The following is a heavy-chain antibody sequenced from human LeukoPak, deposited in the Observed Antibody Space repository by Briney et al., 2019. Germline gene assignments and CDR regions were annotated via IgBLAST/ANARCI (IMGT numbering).Heavy chain of an antibody. CDR1: GYTFTGYY. V-gene: IGHV1-69*13. CDR3: ARARFPTYYYDSSGYYSIDY. CDR2: IIPIFGTA. D-gene: IGHD3-22*01. J-gene: IGHJ4*02. Sequence: SVKVSCKASGYTFTGYYMHWVRQAPGQGLEWMGGIIPIFGTANYAQKFQGRVTITADESTSTAYMELSSLRSEDTAVYYCARARFPTYYYDSSGYYSIDYWGQGTLVTVSS.